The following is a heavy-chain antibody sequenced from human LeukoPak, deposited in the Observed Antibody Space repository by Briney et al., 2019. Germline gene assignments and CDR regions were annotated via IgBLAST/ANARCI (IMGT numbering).Heavy chain of an antibody. V-gene: IGHV1-2*02. D-gene: IGHD1-26*01. CDR3: AKVGANDY. CDR1: GGTFSSYA. Sequence: ASVKVSCKASGGTFSSYAISWVRQAPGQGLEWMGWINPNSGGTNYAQKFQGRVTMTRDTSISTAYMELSRLRSDDTAVYYCAKVGANDYWGQGTLVTVSS. CDR2: INPNSGGT. J-gene: IGHJ4*02.